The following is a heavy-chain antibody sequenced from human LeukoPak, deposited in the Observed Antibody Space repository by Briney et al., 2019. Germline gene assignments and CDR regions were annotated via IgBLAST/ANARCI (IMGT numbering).Heavy chain of an antibody. Sequence: GGSLRLSCSASGFTFSSYAMHWVRQAPGKGLEWVAVISYDGSNKYYADSVKGRFTISRDNSKNTLYLQMKSLRAEDTAVYYCARGGHRTYYYDSSGANWFDPWGQGTLVTVSS. CDR2: ISYDGSNK. V-gene: IGHV3-30-3*01. CDR3: ARGGHRTYYYDSSGANWFDP. CDR1: GFTFSSYA. D-gene: IGHD3-22*01. J-gene: IGHJ5*02.